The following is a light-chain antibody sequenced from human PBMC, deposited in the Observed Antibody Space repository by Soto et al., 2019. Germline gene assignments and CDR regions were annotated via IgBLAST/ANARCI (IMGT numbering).Light chain of an antibody. CDR1: QDISTW. CDR2: VAS. Sequence: DIQMTQSPSSVSASVGDRVTITCRASQDISTWLAWYQQKPGKAPNLLIYVASSLLSGVPSRFSGSGSGTKFTLTISSLQPEDSATYYCQQADSFPFTFGPGTSVEI. V-gene: IGKV1-12*01. J-gene: IGKJ3*01. CDR3: QQADSFPFT.